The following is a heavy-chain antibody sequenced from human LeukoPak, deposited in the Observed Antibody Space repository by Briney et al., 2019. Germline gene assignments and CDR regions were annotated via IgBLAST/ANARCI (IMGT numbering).Heavy chain of an antibody. J-gene: IGHJ4*02. D-gene: IGHD6-6*01. V-gene: IGHV3-23*01. CDR2: MSGSGGST. CDR3: AKACSSSSFRYYFDS. CDR1: GFTFSSYA. Sequence: PGGSLRLSCAASGFTFSSYAMSWVRQAPGKGLEWVSAMSGSGGSTYYADSVKGRFTISRDNSKNTLYLQMNSLRADDTAVYYCAKACSSSSFRYYFDSWGQGTLVTVSS.